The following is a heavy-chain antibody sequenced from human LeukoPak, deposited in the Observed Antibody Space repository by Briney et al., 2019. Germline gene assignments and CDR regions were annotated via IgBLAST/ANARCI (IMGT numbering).Heavy chain of an antibody. V-gene: IGHV3-23*01. D-gene: IGHD6-19*01. CDR2: LASTGSDT. J-gene: IGHJ4*02. CDR3: AKDRGRSVSGTEFDY. Sequence: GSLRLSCAASGFTFSSYAMTWVRQAPGKGLEWVSTLASTGSDTYYADSVKGRFTISRDTPKNTLYLQMDSLRAEDTAIYYCAKDRGRSVSGTEFDYWGQGTLLTVSS. CDR1: GFTFSSYA.